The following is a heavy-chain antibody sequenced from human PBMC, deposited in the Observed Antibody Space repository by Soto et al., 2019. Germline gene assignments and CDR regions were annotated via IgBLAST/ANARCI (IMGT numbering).Heavy chain of an antibody. J-gene: IGHJ6*02. V-gene: IGHV4-30-4*01. D-gene: IGHD3-10*01. CDR3: ARESGGSGSYPSYGMDV. CDR1: GGSISSGDYY. CDR2: IYYSGST. Sequence: SSETLSLTCTVSGGSISSGDYYWSWIRQPPGKGLEWIGYIYYSGSTYYNPSLKSRVTISVDTSKNQFSLKLSSVTAADTAVYYCARESGGSGSYPSYGMDVWGQGTTVTVSS.